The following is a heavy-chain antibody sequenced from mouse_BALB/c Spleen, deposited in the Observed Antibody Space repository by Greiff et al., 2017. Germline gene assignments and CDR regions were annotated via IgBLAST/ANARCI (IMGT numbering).Heavy chain of an antibody. CDR2: ISSGSSTI. CDR1: GFTFSSFG. CDR3: ARFYYDYDGAY. V-gene: IGHV5-17*02. Sequence: EVKLVESGGGLVQPGGSRKLSCAASGFTFSSFGMHWVRQAPEKGLEWVAYISSGSSTIYYADTVKGRFTISRDNPKNTLFLQMTSLRSEDTAMYYCARFYYDYDGAYWGQGTLVTVSA. J-gene: IGHJ3*01. D-gene: IGHD2-4*01.